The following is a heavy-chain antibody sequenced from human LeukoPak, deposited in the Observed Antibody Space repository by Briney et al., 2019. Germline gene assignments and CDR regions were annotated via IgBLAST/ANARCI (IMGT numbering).Heavy chain of an antibody. Sequence: PSETLSLTCTVSGGSISSSSYYWGWIRQPPGKGLEWIGYIYYSGSTNYNPSLKSRVTISVDTSKNQFSLKLSSVTAADTAVYYCARYDRRVYCGGDCIDPWGQGTLVTVSS. CDR2: IYYSGST. V-gene: IGHV4-61*05. D-gene: IGHD2-21*02. CDR3: ARYDRRVYCGGDCIDP. J-gene: IGHJ5*02. CDR1: GGSISSSSYY.